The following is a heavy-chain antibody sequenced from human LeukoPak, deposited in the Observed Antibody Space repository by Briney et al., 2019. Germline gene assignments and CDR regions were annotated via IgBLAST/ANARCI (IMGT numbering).Heavy chain of an antibody. V-gene: IGHV5-10-1*01. CDR1: GYSFTSYW. CDR3: APHRGGLEDLTFDP. CDR2: IDRSDAYT. D-gene: IGHD3-10*01. J-gene: IGHJ5*02. Sequence: GESLKISCKGSGYSFTSYWFSRVRQMPGKGLEWMGRIDRSDAYTNYSPSFQGHVTISADKSNSTAYLQWSSLKASDTAMYYCAPHRGGLEDLTFDPWGQGTLVTASA.